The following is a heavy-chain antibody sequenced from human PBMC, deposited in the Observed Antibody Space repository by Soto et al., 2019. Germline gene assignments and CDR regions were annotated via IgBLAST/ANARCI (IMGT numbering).Heavy chain of an antibody. CDR3: ARQDIVVVPAARYSAYYYYMDV. V-gene: IGHV4-31*03. Sequence: PSETLSLTCTVSGGFISSGGYYWSWIRQHPGKGLEWIGYIYYSGSTYYNPSLKSRVTISVDTSKNQFSLKLSSVTAADTAVYYCARQDIVVVPAARYSAYYYYMDVWGKGTTVTVSS. D-gene: IGHD2-2*01. J-gene: IGHJ6*03. CDR1: GGFISSGGYY. CDR2: IYYSGST.